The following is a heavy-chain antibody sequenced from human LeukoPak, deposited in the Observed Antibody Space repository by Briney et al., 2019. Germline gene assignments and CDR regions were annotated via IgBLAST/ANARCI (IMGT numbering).Heavy chain of an antibody. CDR3: ARVDGGNSGLMSYYYYYYMDV. CDR2: MNPNSGNT. V-gene: IGHV1-18*01. CDR1: GYTFTSYD. J-gene: IGHJ6*03. D-gene: IGHD4-23*01. Sequence: GASVRVSCKASGYTFTSYDINWVRQATGQGLEWMGWMNPNSGNTNYAQKLQGRVTMTTDTSTSTAYMELRSLRSDDTAVYYCARVDGGNSGLMSYYYYYYMDVWGKGTTVTVSS.